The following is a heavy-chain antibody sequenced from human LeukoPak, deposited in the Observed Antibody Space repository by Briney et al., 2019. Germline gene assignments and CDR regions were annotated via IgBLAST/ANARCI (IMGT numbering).Heavy chain of an antibody. V-gene: IGHV3-21*01. CDR1: GFTFSNHY. D-gene: IGHD4-23*01. CDR2: TSSGGTYT. J-gene: IGHJ4*02. Sequence: GGSLRLSCAASGFTFSNHYMTWVRQAPGKGLEWVSSTSSGGTYTYYADSVKGRFTISRDYATNSLYLQMNSLRADDTAVYYCARESSDYSDNPLDHWGQGTLVTVSS. CDR3: ARESSDYSDNPLDH.